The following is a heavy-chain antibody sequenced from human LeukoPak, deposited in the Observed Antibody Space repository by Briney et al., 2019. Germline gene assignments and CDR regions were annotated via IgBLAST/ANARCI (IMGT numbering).Heavy chain of an antibody. CDR1: GGPISSGGYY. Sequence: SETLSLTCTVSGGPISSGGYYWSWIRQPPGKGLEWIGYIYHSGSTYYNPSLKSRVTISVDRSKNQFSLKLSSVTAADTAVYYCARGLDSYDAFDIWGQGTMVTVSS. CDR3: ARGLDSYDAFDI. CDR2: IYHSGST. D-gene: IGHD3-3*01. J-gene: IGHJ3*02. V-gene: IGHV4-30-2*01.